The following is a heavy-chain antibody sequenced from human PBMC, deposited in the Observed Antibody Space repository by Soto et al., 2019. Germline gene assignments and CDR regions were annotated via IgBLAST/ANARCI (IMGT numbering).Heavy chain of an antibody. Sequence: GGSLRLSCVASGFTVSRNYMSWFHQAPGKGLEWVSGIYSDGTTDYADSVKGRFTISRDNSKNTLYLQVNSLRAEDTAVYYCARDPLAITYSAYGMDVWGQGTTVTVSS. D-gene: IGHD1-20*01. J-gene: IGHJ6*02. CDR1: GFTVSRNY. CDR2: IYSDGTT. CDR3: ARDPLAITYSAYGMDV. V-gene: IGHV3-66*01.